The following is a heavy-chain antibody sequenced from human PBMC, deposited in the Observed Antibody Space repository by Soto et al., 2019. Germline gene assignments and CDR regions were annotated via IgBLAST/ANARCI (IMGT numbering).Heavy chain of an antibody. CDR2: ISSSGSTI. CDR1: GFTFSDYY. J-gene: IGHJ3*02. D-gene: IGHD2-8*02. V-gene: IGHV3-11*04. Sequence: GGSLRLSCAASGFTFSDYYMSWIRQAPGKGLEWVSYISSSGSTIYYADSVKGRFTISRDNAKNSLYLQMNSLRAEDTAVYYCASGERYCTGMCADDAFDIWGQGTMVTVSS. CDR3: ASGERYCTGMCADDAFDI.